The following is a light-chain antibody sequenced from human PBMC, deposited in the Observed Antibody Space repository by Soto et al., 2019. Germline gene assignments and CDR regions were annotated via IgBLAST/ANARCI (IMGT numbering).Light chain of an antibody. V-gene: IGLV2-23*02. CDR2: GVT. Sequence: ALTQPASVSGSPGQSITISCTGTSSDVGSYNLVSWYQQHPGKAPKFMVYGVTKRPSGVSNRFSGSKSGNTASLTISGLQAEDEADYYCCSYAGSNTYVFGTGTKVTVL. J-gene: IGLJ1*01. CDR3: CSYAGSNTYV. CDR1: SSDVGSYNL.